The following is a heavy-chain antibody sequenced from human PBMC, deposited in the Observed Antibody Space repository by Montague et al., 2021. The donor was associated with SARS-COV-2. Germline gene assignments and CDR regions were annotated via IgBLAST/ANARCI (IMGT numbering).Heavy chain of an antibody. CDR2: IWYGGSNK. V-gene: IGHV3-33*01. J-gene: IGHJ6*02. CDR1: GFSFISYG. Sequence: SLRLSCPASGFSFISYGLNWVRQAPGKGLEWVAVIWYGGSNKQYADSVKGRFTISRDNSKNTLYLQMNSLRAEDTALYYCARDSFSSCTSSSCYMGGMDVWGQGTMVTVSS. CDR3: ARDSFSSCTSSSCYMGGMDV. D-gene: IGHD2-2*02.